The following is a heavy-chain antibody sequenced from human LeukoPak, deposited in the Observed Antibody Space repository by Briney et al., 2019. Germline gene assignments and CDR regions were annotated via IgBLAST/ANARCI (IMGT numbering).Heavy chain of an antibody. J-gene: IGHJ5*02. CDR3: ATGPVTSNWFDP. D-gene: IGHD4-11*01. CDR1: GYTLTELS. CDR2: FDPEDGET. Sequence: ASVKVSCKVSGYTLTELSMHWVRQAPGKGLEWMGGFDPEDGETIYAQKFQGRVTMTEDTSTDTAYMELSSLRSEDTAVYYCATGPVTSNWFDPWGQGTLVTVSS. V-gene: IGHV1-24*01.